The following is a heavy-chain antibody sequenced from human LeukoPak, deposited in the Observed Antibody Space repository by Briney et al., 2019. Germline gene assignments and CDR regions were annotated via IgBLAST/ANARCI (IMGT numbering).Heavy chain of an antibody. CDR3: ARDSIAIHAFDI. Sequence: GGSLRLSCAASGFTFSSYAMSWVRQAPGKGLEWVSSISSSSSYIYYADSVKGRFTISRDNAKNSLYLQMNSLRAEDTAVYYCARDSIAIHAFDIWGQGTMVTVSS. CDR2: ISSSSSYI. CDR1: GFTFSSYA. D-gene: IGHD3-9*01. V-gene: IGHV3-21*01. J-gene: IGHJ3*02.